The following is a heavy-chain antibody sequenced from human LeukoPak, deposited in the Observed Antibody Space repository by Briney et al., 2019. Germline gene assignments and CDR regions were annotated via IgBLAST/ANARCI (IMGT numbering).Heavy chain of an antibody. V-gene: IGHV5-51*01. Sequence: GESLKISCKGSGYNFTNYWIGWVRQMPGKGLEWMGIIYPGDSDTRYSPSFQGQVTISADKSISTAYLQWSSLKASDTVMYYCARHDRPQYYYGSVTYWGQGTLVTVSS. CDR2: IYPGDSDT. CDR3: ARHDRPQYYYGSVTY. CDR1: GYNFTNYW. J-gene: IGHJ4*02. D-gene: IGHD3-10*01.